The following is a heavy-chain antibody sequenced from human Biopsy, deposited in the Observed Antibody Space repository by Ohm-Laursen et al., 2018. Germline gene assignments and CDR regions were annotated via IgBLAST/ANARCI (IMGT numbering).Heavy chain of an antibody. CDR2: IYTGGST. CDR1: GFTVSSTY. V-gene: IGHV3-53*01. CDR3: AREGRDY. J-gene: IGHJ4*02. Sequence: GSLRPSCSASGFTVSSTYMSWVRQAPGKGLEWVSVIYTGGSTFYADSVKGRFTISRDKSKNTLYLQMNNLTAEDTAVYYCAREGRDYWGQGTLVTVSS.